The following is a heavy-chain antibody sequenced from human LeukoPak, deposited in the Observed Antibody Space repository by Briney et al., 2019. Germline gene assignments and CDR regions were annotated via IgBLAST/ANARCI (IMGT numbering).Heavy chain of an antibody. D-gene: IGHD3-9*01. CDR3: ARDLGLTISANWFDP. V-gene: IGHV4-38-2*02. J-gene: IGHJ5*02. CDR2: VYHTGAT. CDR1: GYSISSGYV. Sequence: PSETLSLTCGVSGYSISSGYVRGWIRQPPGKGLEWIGRVYHTGATYYNPSLRSPVTISVDTSNNQFSLELNSVTAADTAVYYRARDLGLTISANWFDPWGQGTLVTVSS.